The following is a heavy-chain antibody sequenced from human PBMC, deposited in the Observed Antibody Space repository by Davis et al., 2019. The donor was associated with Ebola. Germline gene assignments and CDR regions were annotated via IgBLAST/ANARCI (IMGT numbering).Heavy chain of an antibody. D-gene: IGHD3-22*01. CDR1: GFTFSSYA. Sequence: GESLKISCAASGFTFSSYAMSWVRQAPGKGLAWVSAISGSGGSTYYADSVKGRFTISRDNSKNTLYLQMNSLRAEDTAVYYCASRTTYYYDSSGYFFAHWGQGTLVTVSS. CDR2: ISGSGGST. J-gene: IGHJ5*02. V-gene: IGHV3-23*01. CDR3: ASRTTYYYDSSGYFFAH.